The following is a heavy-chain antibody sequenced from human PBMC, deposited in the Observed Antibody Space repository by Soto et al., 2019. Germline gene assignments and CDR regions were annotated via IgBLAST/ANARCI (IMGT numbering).Heavy chain of an antibody. Sequence: SETLSLTCTVSGGSISSGGYYWSWIRQHPGKGLEWIGYIYYSGSTYYNPSLKSRVTISVDTSKNQFSLKLSSVTAADTAVYYCARDPGSGHSYGFPDYFDYWGQGTLVTVSS. CDR3: ARDPGSGHSYGFPDYFDY. CDR2: IYYSGST. D-gene: IGHD5-18*01. V-gene: IGHV4-31*03. CDR1: GGSISSGGYY. J-gene: IGHJ4*02.